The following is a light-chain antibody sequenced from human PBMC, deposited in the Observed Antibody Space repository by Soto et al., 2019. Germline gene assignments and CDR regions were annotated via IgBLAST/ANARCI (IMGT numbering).Light chain of an antibody. CDR3: QQYGRSPLVT. CDR2: GAS. J-gene: IGKJ5*01. CDR1: QSVSSSY. Sequence: EIVLTQSPGTLTLSPGERATLSCSSSQSVSSSYLAWYQQKPGQAPRLLIYGASSRATGIPDRFSGSGSGTDFTLTISRLEPEDFGVYYCQQYGRSPLVTGGQGTRLEIK. V-gene: IGKV3-20*01.